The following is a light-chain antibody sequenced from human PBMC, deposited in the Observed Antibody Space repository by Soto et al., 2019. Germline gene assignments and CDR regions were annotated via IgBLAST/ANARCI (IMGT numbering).Light chain of an antibody. CDR2: AAC. V-gene: IGKV1-39*01. Sequence: DIPMTQSPSSLSASVGDGVTITCRTSQTISSYLNWYQQKPGKAPKLLIFAACSLQSGVPSRFSGSGSGTDFTLTISSLQPEDFATYYCQQTYSTPPTFGQGTKVDIK. CDR1: QTISSY. J-gene: IGKJ1*01. CDR3: QQTYSTPPT.